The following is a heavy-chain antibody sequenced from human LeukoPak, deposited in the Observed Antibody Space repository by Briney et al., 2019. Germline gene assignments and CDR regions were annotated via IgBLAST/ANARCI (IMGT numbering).Heavy chain of an antibody. Sequence: GGSLRLSCVASGLTVSRHYMTWVRQAPGKGLEWLPVISTGGSTNYADSVKGRFTISRDNPKNILYLQMNSLRAEDTAVYYCARDDYYDSSGLDYWGQGTLVTVSS. D-gene: IGHD3-22*01. CDR2: ISTGGST. V-gene: IGHV3-53*01. CDR3: ARDDYYDSSGLDY. J-gene: IGHJ4*02. CDR1: GLTVSRHY.